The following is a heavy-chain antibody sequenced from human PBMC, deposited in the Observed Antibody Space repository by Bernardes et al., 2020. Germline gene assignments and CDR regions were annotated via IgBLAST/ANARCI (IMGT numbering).Heavy chain of an antibody. J-gene: IGHJ4*02. V-gene: IGHV3-15*01. CDR1: GFTFKNAW. Sequence: GGSLRLSCAASGFTFKNAWMSWVRQAPGKGLEWVGRIKSRADGGTTDYPAPVKGRFTISRDDSKNTLYLQMNSLNTEDTAVYYCTTAGDPDYDSWGQGTLVTVSS. CDR2: IKSRADGGTT. CDR3: TTAGDPDYDS. D-gene: IGHD2-21*01.